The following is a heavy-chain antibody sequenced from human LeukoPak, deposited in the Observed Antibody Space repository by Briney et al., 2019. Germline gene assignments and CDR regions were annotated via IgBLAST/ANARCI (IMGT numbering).Heavy chain of an antibody. CDR1: GYTFTSYG. D-gene: IGHD2-21*02. J-gene: IGHJ5*02. CDR3: ALVAVTAGSRNWFDP. Sequence: ASVKVSCKASGYTFTSYGISWVRQAPGQGLEWMGWISAYNGNTNYAQKLQGRVTMTTDTSTSTAYMELRSLRSDDTAVYYCALVAVTAGSRNWFDPWGQGTLVTDSS. CDR2: ISAYNGNT. V-gene: IGHV1-18*01.